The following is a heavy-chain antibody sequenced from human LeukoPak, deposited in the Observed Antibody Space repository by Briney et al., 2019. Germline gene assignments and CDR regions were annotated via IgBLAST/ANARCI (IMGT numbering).Heavy chain of an antibody. D-gene: IGHD3-9*01. Sequence: GGSLRLSCAASGFTFSSYGMHWVRQAPGKGLEWVAVISYDGSNKYYADSVKGRFTISRDNSKNTLYLQMNSLRAEDTAVYYCAKFHQRILTLGGMDVWGQGTTVTVSS. V-gene: IGHV3-30*18. CDR3: AKFHQRILTLGGMDV. CDR2: ISYDGSNK. CDR1: GFTFSSYG. J-gene: IGHJ6*02.